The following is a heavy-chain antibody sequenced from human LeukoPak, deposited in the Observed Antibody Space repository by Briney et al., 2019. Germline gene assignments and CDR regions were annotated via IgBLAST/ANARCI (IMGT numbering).Heavy chain of an antibody. CDR3: ARGEQQLNYYYYYGMDV. Sequence: PGRSLRLSCAASGFTFSSYAMHWVRQAPGKGLEWVAVISYDGSNKYYADSVKVRFTIYRDNSKNTLYLQMNSLRAEDTAVYYCARGEQQLNYYYYYGMDVWGKGTTVTVSS. CDR1: GFTFSSYA. D-gene: IGHD6-13*01. V-gene: IGHV3-30*04. CDR2: ISYDGSNK. J-gene: IGHJ6*04.